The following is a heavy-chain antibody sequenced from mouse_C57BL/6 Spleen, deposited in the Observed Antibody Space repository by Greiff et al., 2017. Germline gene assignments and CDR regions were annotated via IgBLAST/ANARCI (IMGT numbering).Heavy chain of an antibody. CDR2: IRNKANGYTT. J-gene: IGHJ4*01. V-gene: IGHV7-3*01. CDR3: ARYHGWLRESYAMDY. CDR1: GFTFTDYY. Sequence: EVKVVESGGGLVQPGGSLSLSCAASGFTFTDYYMSWVRQPPGKALEWLGFIRNKANGYTTEYSASVKGRFTISSDNSQSILYLQMNALIAEDSATYYCARYHGWLRESYAMDYWGQGTSVTVSS. D-gene: IGHD2-2*01.